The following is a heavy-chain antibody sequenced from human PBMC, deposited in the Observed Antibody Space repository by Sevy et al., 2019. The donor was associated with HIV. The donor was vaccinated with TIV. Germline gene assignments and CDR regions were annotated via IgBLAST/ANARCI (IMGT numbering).Heavy chain of an antibody. CDR3: AREGEYNWFDP. CDR2: IIPIFGTA. J-gene: IGHJ5*02. D-gene: IGHD3-16*01. Sequence: ASVKVYCKASGGTFSSYAISWVRQAPGQGLEWMGGIIPIFGTANYAQKFQGRVTITADKSTSTAYMELSSLRSEDTAVYYCAREGEYNWFDPWGQGTLVTVSS. CDR1: GGTFSSYA. V-gene: IGHV1-69*06.